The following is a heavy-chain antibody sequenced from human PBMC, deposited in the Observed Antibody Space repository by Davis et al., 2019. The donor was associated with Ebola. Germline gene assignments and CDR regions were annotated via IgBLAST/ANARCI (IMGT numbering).Heavy chain of an antibody. D-gene: IGHD2-2*01. V-gene: IGHV5-51*01. CDR3: ARWGVVVPATGYFDY. CDR2: IYPGDSDT. Sequence: PGGSLRLSCKGSGYSFTSYWIGWVRQMPGKGLEWMGIIYPGDSDTRYSPSFQGQVTISADKSISTAYLQWSSLKASDTAMYYCARWGVVVPATGYFDYWGQGTLVTVSS. J-gene: IGHJ4*02. CDR1: GYSFTSYW.